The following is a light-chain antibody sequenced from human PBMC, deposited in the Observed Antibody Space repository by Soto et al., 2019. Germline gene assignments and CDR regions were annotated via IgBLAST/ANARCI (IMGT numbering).Light chain of an antibody. CDR2: AAS. V-gene: IGKV1-9*01. CDR1: QGISSY. Sequence: IPLTQSPSSLSASVGDRVTITCRASQGISSYLAWYQQKPGKAPKLLIYAASTLHSGVPSRFSGSGSGTDFTLTISSLQPEDFATYYCQQLNTYPRTFGPGTKVDIK. CDR3: QQLNTYPRT. J-gene: IGKJ3*01.